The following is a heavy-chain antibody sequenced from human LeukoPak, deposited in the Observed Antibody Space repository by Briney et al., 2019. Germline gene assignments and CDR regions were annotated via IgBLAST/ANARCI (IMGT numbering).Heavy chain of an antibody. CDR2: IYYSGST. V-gene: IGHV4-39*07. Sequence: SETLSLTCTVSGGSISSGSYHWSWIRQPPGKGLEWIGSIYYSGSTYYNPSLKSRVTISVDTSKNQFSLKLSSVTAADTAVYYCAGSPSLNRGHFDYWGQGTLVTVSS. D-gene: IGHD1-14*01. CDR3: AGSPSLNRGHFDY. CDR1: GGSISSGSYH. J-gene: IGHJ4*02.